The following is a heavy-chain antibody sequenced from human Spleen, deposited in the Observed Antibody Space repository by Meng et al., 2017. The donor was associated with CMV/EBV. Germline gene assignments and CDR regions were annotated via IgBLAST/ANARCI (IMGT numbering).Heavy chain of an antibody. Sequence: GESLKISCAASGFTFSSYDMHWVRQATGKGLEWVSAIGTAGDTYYPGSVKGRFTISRENAKNSLYLQMNSLRAGDTAVYYCARDRGVVVPAAMGVFYYGMDVWGQGTTVTVSS. J-gene: IGHJ6*02. CDR3: ARDRGVVVPAAMGVFYYGMDV. D-gene: IGHD2-2*01. V-gene: IGHV3-13*01. CDR2: IGTAGDT. CDR1: GFTFSSYD.